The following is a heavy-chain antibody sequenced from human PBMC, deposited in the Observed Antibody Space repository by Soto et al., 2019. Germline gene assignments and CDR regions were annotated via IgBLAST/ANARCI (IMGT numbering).Heavy chain of an antibody. D-gene: IGHD5-12*01. CDR2: IYYSGST. V-gene: IGHV4-39*01. CDR1: GGSISSSSYY. J-gene: IGHJ4*02. CDR3: ARQTLVAMTDFDY. Sequence: QLQLQESGPGLVKPSETLSLTCTVSGGSISSSSYYWGWIRQPPGKGLEWIGSIYYSGSTYYNPSLKSRVTISVDTSKNQFSLKLSSVTAADTAVYYCARQTLVAMTDFDYWGQGTLVTVSS.